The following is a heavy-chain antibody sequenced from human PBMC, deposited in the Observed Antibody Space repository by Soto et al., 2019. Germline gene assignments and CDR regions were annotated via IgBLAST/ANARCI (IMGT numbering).Heavy chain of an antibody. CDR2: IYYSGST. CDR3: ARDYXXXXXGAMDV. CDR1: GGSINSGAYH. J-gene: IGHJ6*04. V-gene: IGHV4-30-4*01. Sequence: TLSLTCTVSGGSINSGAYHWSWIRQSPGKGLEWIGAIYYSGSTYYNPSLKSRIRISVDTSKNQFSLKVNSVTAADTAVYYCARDYXXXXXGAMDVXGXGTTVTVSS.